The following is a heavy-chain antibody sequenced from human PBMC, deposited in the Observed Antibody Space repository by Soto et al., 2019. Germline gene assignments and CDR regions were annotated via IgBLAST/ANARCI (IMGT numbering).Heavy chain of an antibody. CDR1: GGTVDSGGYH. CDR2: IFHSGST. V-gene: IGHV4-31*03. J-gene: IGHJ5*02. Sequence: SETLSLTCTVSGGTVDSGGYHSHWIRQHPGKGLEWIAYIFHSGSTHYNPSLRGRLTTSMDTSKNQFSLELSSVTAADTAVYYCVRGGAQDNYFGPWGQGTLVT. CDR3: VRGGAQDNYFGP.